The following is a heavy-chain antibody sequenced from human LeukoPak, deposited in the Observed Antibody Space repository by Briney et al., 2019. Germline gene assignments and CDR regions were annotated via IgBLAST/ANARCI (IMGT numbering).Heavy chain of an antibody. J-gene: IGHJ4*02. CDR3: AGDLGSSGSYFDY. CDR1: GFTVSSNY. Sequence: PGGSLRLSCAVSGFTVSSNYMSWVRQAPGKGLEWVSVIYSGGSAYYTDSVKGRFTFSRDNSKNTLYLQMNRLRPEDTALYYCAGDLGSSGSYFDYWGQGTLVTVSS. D-gene: IGHD6-19*01. CDR2: IYSGGSA. V-gene: IGHV3-66*02.